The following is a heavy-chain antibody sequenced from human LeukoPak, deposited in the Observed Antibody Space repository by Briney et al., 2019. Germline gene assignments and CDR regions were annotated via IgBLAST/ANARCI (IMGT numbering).Heavy chain of an antibody. CDR3: AASEYSSSSPDY. CDR1: GGSISSSSYY. D-gene: IGHD6-6*01. J-gene: IGHJ4*02. CDR2: IYYSGST. Sequence: SETLSLTCTVSGGSISSSSYYWGWIRQPPGKGLEWIGSIYYSGSTYYNPSLKSRVTISVDTSKNQFSLKLSSVTAADTAVYYCAASEYSSSSPDYWGQGTLVTVSS. V-gene: IGHV4-39*07.